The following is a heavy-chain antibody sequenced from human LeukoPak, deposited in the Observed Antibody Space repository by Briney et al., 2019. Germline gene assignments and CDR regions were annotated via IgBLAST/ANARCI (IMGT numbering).Heavy chain of an antibody. J-gene: IGHJ5*02. CDR1: GFSVSRNY. CDR3: AKGSRGGFDP. D-gene: IGHD3-3*01. CDR2: IYTGGTT. V-gene: IGHV3-53*01. Sequence: PGGSLRLSCAASGFSVSRNYLTWVRQAPGKGLEWVSIIYTGGTTYYADSVKGRYTISRDNSKNTLYLQMNSLRAEDTAVYYCAKGSRGGFDPWGQGTLVTVSS.